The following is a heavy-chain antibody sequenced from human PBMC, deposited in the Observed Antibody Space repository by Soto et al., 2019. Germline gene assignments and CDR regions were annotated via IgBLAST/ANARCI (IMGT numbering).Heavy chain of an antibody. Sequence: GGSLRLSCAASGFTFRDYAMSWVRQAPGKGLEWVAVISYDGSNKYYADSVKGRFTISRDNSKNTLYLQMNSLRAEDTAVYYCAKGRYSSSWYSLGFDYWGQGTLVTVSS. D-gene: IGHD6-13*01. CDR3: AKGRYSSSWYSLGFDY. CDR1: GFTFRDYA. J-gene: IGHJ4*02. V-gene: IGHV3-30*18. CDR2: ISYDGSNK.